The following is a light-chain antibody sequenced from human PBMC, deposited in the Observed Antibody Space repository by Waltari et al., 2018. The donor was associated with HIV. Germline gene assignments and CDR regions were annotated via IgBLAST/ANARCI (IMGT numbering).Light chain of an antibody. CDR2: LGS. Sequence: EIVMTQSPLSLAVTPGEPASITCRSSQSLLYSNGYNYLDWYLQKPGQSPQLLIYLGSNRASGVPDRFSGSGSGTDFTLKISRVEAEDVGVYYCQQYYSTPLTFGGGTKVEIK. CDR1: QSLLYSNGYNY. CDR3: QQYYSTPLT. J-gene: IGKJ4*01. V-gene: IGKV2-28*01.